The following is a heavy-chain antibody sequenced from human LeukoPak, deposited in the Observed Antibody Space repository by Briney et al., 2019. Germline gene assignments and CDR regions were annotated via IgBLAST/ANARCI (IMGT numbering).Heavy chain of an antibody. D-gene: IGHD2-15*01. CDR1: GGSFSGYY. Sequence: PSETLSLTCAVYGGSFSGYYWSWIRRPPGKGLEWIGEINHSGSTNYNPSLKSRVTISVDTSKNQFSLKLSSVTAADTAVYYCARGGYCSGGSCSQDAFDIWGQGTMVTVSS. CDR3: ARGGYCSGGSCSQDAFDI. CDR2: INHSGST. V-gene: IGHV4-34*01. J-gene: IGHJ3*02.